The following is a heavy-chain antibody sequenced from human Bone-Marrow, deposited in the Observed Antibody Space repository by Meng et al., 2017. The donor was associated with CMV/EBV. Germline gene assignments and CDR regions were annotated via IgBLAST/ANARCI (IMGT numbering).Heavy chain of an antibody. D-gene: IGHD1-26*01. J-gene: IGHJ4*02. Sequence: SETLSLTCTVSGGSISSSSYYWGWIRQPPGKGLEWIGSIYYSGSTYYNPSLKSRVTISVDTSKNQFSLKLSSVTAADTAVYYCASVELYSGIYPDYWGQGTLVTVSS. V-gene: IGHV4-39*07. CDR2: IYYSGST. CDR3: ASVELYSGIYPDY. CDR1: GGSISSSSYY.